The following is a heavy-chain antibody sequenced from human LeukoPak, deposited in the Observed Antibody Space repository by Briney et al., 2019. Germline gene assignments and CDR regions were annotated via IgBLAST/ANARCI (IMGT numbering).Heavy chain of an antibody. CDR3: ARPYYYDSRIDP. D-gene: IGHD3-22*01. CDR2: MYSSGST. V-gene: IGHV4-30-4*01. Sequence: PSEPLSLTCTVSGVSISSGDYYWRWIRQPPGKGLEWIGYMYSSGSTYYNPSLKSRATISVDTSKNQFSLKLSSVTAADTAVYYCARPYYYDSRIDPWGQGTLVTVSS. CDR1: GVSISSGDYY. J-gene: IGHJ5*02.